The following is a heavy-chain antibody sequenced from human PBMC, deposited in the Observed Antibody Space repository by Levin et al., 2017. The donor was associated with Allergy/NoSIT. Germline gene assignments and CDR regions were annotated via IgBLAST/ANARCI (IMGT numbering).Heavy chain of an antibody. CDR3: ARSYCSGGSCYPFDY. V-gene: IGHV4-4*07. CDR2: IYTSGST. J-gene: IGHJ4*02. CDR1: GGSISSYY. D-gene: IGHD2-15*01. Sequence: SCTVSGGSISSYYWSWIRQPAGKGLEWIGRIYTSGSTNYNPSLKSRVTMSVDTSKNQFSLKLSSVTAADTAVYYCARSYCSGGSCYPFDYWGQGTLVTVSS.